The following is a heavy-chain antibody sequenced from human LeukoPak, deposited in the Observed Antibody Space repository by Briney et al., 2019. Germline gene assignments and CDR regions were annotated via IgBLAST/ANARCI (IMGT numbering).Heavy chain of an antibody. D-gene: IGHD3-10*01. CDR1: GYTFTGYY. V-gene: IGHV1-2*02. J-gene: IGHJ6*03. CDR3: AREVGHYGSGSFYYMDV. CDR2: INPNSGGT. Sequence: GASVKVSCKASGYTFTGYYMHWVRQAPGQGLEWMGWINPNSGGTNYAQKFQGRVTMTRDTSISTAYMELSRLRSDDTAVYYCAREVGHYGSGSFYYMDVWGKGTTVTVSS.